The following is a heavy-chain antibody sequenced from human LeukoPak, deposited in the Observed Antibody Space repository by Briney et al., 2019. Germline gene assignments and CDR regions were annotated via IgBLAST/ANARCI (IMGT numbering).Heavy chain of an antibody. CDR1: GGSISSGCYY. CDR3: ARGELWFGDPRGFDY. Sequence: SETLSLTCTVSGGSISSGCYYWSWLRQQPGKGLEWIGYIYYTGSTHYNPSLKSRVTISVDTSKNQSSLKRSSVTAADTAVYYCARGELWFGDPRGFDYWGQGTLVTVSS. D-gene: IGHD3-10*01. V-gene: IGHV4-31*03. CDR2: IYYTGST. J-gene: IGHJ4*02.